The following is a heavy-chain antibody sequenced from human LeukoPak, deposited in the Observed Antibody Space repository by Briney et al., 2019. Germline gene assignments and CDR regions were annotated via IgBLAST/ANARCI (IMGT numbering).Heavy chain of an antibody. CDR3: ARVQDTAMEPFDY. V-gene: IGHV1-46*01. J-gene: IGHJ4*02. CDR1: GYTFTSYY. D-gene: IGHD5-18*01. CDR2: INPSGGST. Sequence: ASVKVSCKASGYTFTSYYMHWVRQAPGQGLEWMGIINPSGGSTSYAQKFQGRVTMTRDMSTSTVYMELSRLRSEDTAVYYCARVQDTAMEPFDYGRQGTLVTVSA.